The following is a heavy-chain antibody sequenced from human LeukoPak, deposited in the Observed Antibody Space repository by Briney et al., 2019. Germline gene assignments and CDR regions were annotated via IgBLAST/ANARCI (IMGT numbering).Heavy chain of an antibody. CDR2: INTNTGNP. V-gene: IGHV7-4-1*02. CDR3: ARDRALLSGSYYYYYYGMDV. Sequence: ASVKVSCKASGYTFTSYAMNWVRQASGQGLEWMGWINTNTGNPTYAQGFTGRFVFSLDTSVSTAYLQISSLKAEDTAVYYCARDRALLSGSYYYYYYGMDVWGQGTTVTVSS. J-gene: IGHJ6*02. D-gene: IGHD3-10*01. CDR1: GYTFTSYA.